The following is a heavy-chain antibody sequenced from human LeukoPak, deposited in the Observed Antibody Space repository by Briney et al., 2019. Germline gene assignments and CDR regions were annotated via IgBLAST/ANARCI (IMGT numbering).Heavy chain of an antibody. CDR2: MNPNSGNT. V-gene: IGHV1-8*01. CDR3: ARRRRSSGRNNWFDP. CDR1: GYTFTSYD. Sequence: ASVKVSCKASGYTFTSYDINWVRQATGQGLEWMGWMNPNSGNTGYAQKFQDRVTMTRNTSISTAYMELSSLRFEDTAVYYCARRRRSSGRNNWFDPWGQGTLVTVSS. J-gene: IGHJ5*02. D-gene: IGHD1-26*01.